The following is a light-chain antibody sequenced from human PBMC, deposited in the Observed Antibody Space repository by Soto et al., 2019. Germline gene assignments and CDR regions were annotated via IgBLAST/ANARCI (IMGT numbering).Light chain of an antibody. Sequence: EKVMTQSPATLSVSPGARAPLSCRASQSVSSNLAWYQQNPGQAPRLLIYGASSRATGIPVRFSGSGSGTEFTLTISSLQSEDFAVYYCQQYNKWPPITFGQGTRLEI. J-gene: IGKJ5*01. CDR2: GAS. V-gene: IGKV3-15*01. CDR3: QQYNKWPPIT. CDR1: QSVSSN.